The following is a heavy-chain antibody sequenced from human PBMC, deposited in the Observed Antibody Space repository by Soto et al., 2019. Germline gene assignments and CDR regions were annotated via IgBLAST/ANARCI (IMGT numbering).Heavy chain of an antibody. Sequence: PGGSLRLSCAASGFTFRNYAMTWVRQTPGKGLEWVSAISATGDVTYYADSVQGRFTISRDNSKNTLYLQMNSLRAEDTTVYYCARGGAAAGIDYWGQGTLVTVSS. J-gene: IGHJ4*02. CDR2: ISATGDVT. V-gene: IGHV3-23*01. D-gene: IGHD6-13*01. CDR3: ARGGAAAGIDY. CDR1: GFTFRNYA.